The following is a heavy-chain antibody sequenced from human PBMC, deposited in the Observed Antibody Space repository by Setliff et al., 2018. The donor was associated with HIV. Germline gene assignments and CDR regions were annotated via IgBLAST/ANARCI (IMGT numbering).Heavy chain of an antibody. V-gene: IGHV4-39*01. CDR1: GAPVSSGRYY. J-gene: IGHJ4*02. CDR3: MRGRSITIFGVAYFDF. Sequence: ASETLSLTCSVSGAPVSSGRYYWGWIRQPPGKGLEWIATIHYTGSTYYNPSLKNRVTISADTSNNQFSLKVTSVTAADTAVYYCMRGRSITIFGVAYFDFWGQGTQVTVSS. CDR2: IHYTGST. D-gene: IGHD3-3*01.